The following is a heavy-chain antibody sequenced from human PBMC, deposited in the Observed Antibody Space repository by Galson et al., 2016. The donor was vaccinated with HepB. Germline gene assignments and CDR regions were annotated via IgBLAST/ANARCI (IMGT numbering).Heavy chain of an antibody. Sequence: LSLTCTVSGGSISSSSYFWGWIRQPPGKGLEWIGNLYYSGSTYYSPSHKGRVTISVDTSKNQFSLKLSSVTAADTAVYYCARCSRSSAYYYYGMDVWGQGTTVIVSS. CDR1: GGSISSSSYF. J-gene: IGHJ6*02. CDR2: LYYSGST. CDR3: ARCSRSSAYYYYGMDV. D-gene: IGHD6-6*01. V-gene: IGHV4-39*07.